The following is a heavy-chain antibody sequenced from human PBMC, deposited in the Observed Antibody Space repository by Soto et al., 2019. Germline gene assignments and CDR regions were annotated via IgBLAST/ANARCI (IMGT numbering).Heavy chain of an antibody. CDR2: ISPRDSDT. V-gene: IGHV5-51*01. CDR3: ARQGPTVTLDY. J-gene: IGHJ4*02. CDR1: GYSFSTYW. D-gene: IGHD4-17*01. Sequence: PGESLKISCKGFGYSFSTYWIGWVRQMPGKGLEWMAIISPRDSDTRYSPSFQGQVTISADKSISTAYLHWSSLKASDTAIYYCARQGPTVTLDYWGQGTLVTVSS.